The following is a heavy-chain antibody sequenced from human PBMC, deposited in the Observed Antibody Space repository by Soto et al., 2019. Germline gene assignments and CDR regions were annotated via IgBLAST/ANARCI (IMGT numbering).Heavy chain of an antibody. D-gene: IGHD1-26*01. J-gene: IGHJ5*02. V-gene: IGHV6-1*01. CDR1: GDSVSSNSAA. Sequence: PSQTLSLTCAISGDSVSSNSAAWNWIRQSPSRGLEWLGRTYYRSKWYNDYAVSVKSRITINPDTSKNQFSLQLNSVTPEDTAVYYCAREGVNGGSYSASFSRFDPCGQGTLVTVSS. CDR3: AREGVNGGSYSASFSRFDP. CDR2: TYYRSKWYN.